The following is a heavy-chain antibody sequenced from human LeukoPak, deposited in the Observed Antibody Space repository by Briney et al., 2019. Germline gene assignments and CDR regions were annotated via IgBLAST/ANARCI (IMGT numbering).Heavy chain of an antibody. CDR3: ARMIDYNYGYAFDF. V-gene: IGHV3-74*01. CDR2: SDGSTT. Sequence: SDGSTTTYADSMKGRFTISRDNANNTLYLQMNSLRAEDTAVYYCARMIDYNYGYAFDFWGQGTLVTVSS. D-gene: IGHD5-18*01. J-gene: IGHJ4*02.